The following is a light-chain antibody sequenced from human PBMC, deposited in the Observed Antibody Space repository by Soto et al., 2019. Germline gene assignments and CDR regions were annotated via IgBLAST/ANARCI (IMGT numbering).Light chain of an antibody. J-gene: IGLJ2*01. Sequence: QSVLTQPPSVSGAPGQRVTISCTGSSSNIGAGYDVHWYQQLPGTAPKLLIYGNSNRPSGVPDRVSGSKSGTSASRAITGLQAEDEADYYCQSYDSSLSGSVFGGGTKVTVL. CDR1: SSNIGAGYD. CDR3: QSYDSSLSGSV. V-gene: IGLV1-40*01. CDR2: GNS.